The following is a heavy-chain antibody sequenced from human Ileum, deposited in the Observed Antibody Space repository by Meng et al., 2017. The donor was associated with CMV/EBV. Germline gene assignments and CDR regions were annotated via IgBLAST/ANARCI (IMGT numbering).Heavy chain of an antibody. CDR3: SSGVGLTEFDY. CDR1: GFTFTNAW. Sequence: EVHLEESGGGLVKPGGSLRLCCAGSGFTFTNAWMSWVRQAPGKGLEWVARIKSKINGGTIDYAAPVKGRFTISRDDSKNTLSMQMNSLKTEDTAVYYCSSGVGLTEFDYWGQGTLVTVSS. CDR2: IKSKINGGTI. D-gene: IGHD1-26*01. J-gene: IGHJ4*02. V-gene: IGHV3-15*01.